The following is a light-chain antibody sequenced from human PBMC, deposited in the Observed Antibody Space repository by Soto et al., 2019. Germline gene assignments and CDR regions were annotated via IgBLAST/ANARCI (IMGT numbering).Light chain of an antibody. V-gene: IGKV1-39*01. Sequence: IHMTQSPSSLSASVGDRVTITCRASQRITTYLNWYQQKPGKAPKLLISTAATLQGGVPSRFSGSGSGTDFTLTITTLQPEDFATYCCQQSYSTPYTFGQVTKLEIK. CDR1: QRITTY. J-gene: IGKJ2*01. CDR2: TAA. CDR3: QQSYSTPYT.